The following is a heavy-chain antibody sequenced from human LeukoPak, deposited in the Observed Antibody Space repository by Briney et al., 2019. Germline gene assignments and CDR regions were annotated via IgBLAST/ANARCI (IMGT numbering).Heavy chain of an antibody. D-gene: IGHD1-26*01. CDR2: ISWNSGSI. V-gene: IGHV3-9*01. CDR1: GFTFDDYA. CDR3: AKDEQGGSYSMATFDY. Sequence: GGSLRLSCAASGFTFDDYAMHWVRQAPGKGPEWVSGISWNSGSIGYADSVKGRFTISRDNAKNSLYLQMNSLRAEDTALYYCAKDEQGGSYSMATFDYWGQGTLVTVSS. J-gene: IGHJ4*02.